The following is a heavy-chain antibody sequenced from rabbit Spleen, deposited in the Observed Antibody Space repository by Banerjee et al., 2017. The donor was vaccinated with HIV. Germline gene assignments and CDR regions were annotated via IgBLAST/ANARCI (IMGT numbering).Heavy chain of an antibody. D-gene: IGHD2-1*01. V-gene: IGHV1S45*01. Sequence: EQLEESGGGLVKPEGSLTLTCKASGVSLNDKDVMCWVRQAPGKGLEWIACINIVTGKSVYASWAKGRFTMSRTSSTTVTLQMTSLTAADTATYFCARDQAGDADYGPYYLNLWGPGTLVTVS. J-gene: IGHJ4*01. CDR2: INIVTGKS. CDR1: GVSLNDKDV. CDR3: ARDQAGDADYGPYYLNL.